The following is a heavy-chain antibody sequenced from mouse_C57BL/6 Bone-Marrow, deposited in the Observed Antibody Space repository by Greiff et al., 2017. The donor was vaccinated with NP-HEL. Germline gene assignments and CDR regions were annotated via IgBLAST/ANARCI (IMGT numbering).Heavy chain of an antibody. D-gene: IGHD2-10*02. CDR1: GFTFSSYG. Sequence: EVKLVESGGDLVKPGGSLKLSCAASGFTFSSYGMSWVRQTPHKRLEWVATISSGGSYTYYPASVKGRFTISRDNAKNTLYLQMGSLKSEDTAMCDCARTYGNSFAYWGQGTLVTVSA. V-gene: IGHV5-6*01. CDR3: ARTYGNSFAY. CDR2: ISSGGSYT. J-gene: IGHJ3*01.